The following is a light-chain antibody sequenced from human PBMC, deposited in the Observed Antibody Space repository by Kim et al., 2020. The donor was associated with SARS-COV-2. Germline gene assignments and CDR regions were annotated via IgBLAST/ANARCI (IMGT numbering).Light chain of an antibody. CDR1: QSVSSY. CDR3: QQRSNWPLT. J-gene: IGKJ4*01. Sequence: LSPGEGATLSCRAGQSVSSYLAWYQQKPGQAPRLLIYDASNRAAGIPARFSGSGSGTDFTLTISSLEPEDFAVYYCQQRSNWPLTFGGGTKVDIK. CDR2: DAS. V-gene: IGKV3-11*01.